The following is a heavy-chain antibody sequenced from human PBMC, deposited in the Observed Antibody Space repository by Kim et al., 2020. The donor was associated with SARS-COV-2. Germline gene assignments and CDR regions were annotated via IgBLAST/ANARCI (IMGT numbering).Heavy chain of an antibody. D-gene: IGHD3-10*01. CDR3: AKQHPYASGTYAPYYFDY. CDR1: GGSISTNPSY. V-gene: IGHV4-39*01. J-gene: IGHJ4*02. CDR2: IYYSGST. Sequence: SETLSLTCTVKGGSISTNPSYWGWIRQPPGKGLEWIGTIYYSGSTYYNPSLKSRFAISVDTSKNQFSLKVNSVTTTDTAVYYCAKQHPYASGTYAPYYFDYWGQGTLVTVSS.